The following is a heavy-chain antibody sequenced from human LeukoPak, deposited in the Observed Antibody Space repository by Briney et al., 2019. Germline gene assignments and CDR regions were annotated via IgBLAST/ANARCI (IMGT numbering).Heavy chain of an antibody. CDR2: MNPNSGNT. Sequence: GASVKVSCKASGYTFTSYDINWVRQATGQGLEWMGWMNPNSGNTGYAQKFQGRVTMTRNTSISTAYMELNRLRSDDTAVYYCARGFDWLEYYFDYWGQGTLVTVSS. V-gene: IGHV1-8*01. CDR3: ARGFDWLEYYFDY. D-gene: IGHD3-9*01. CDR1: GYTFTSYD. J-gene: IGHJ4*02.